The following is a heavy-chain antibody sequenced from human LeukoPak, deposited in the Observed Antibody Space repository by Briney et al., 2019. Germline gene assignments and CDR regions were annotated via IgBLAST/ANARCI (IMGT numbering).Heavy chain of an antibody. J-gene: IGHJ4*02. Sequence: ASVKVSCKASGYTFTSYGISWVRQAPGQGLEWMGWISAYNGNTNYPQKLQGRVTMTTDTSTSTAYMELRSLRSDDTAVYYCARVRIAVAGTSGQADYWGQGTLVTVSS. V-gene: IGHV1-18*01. CDR2: ISAYNGNT. D-gene: IGHD6-19*01. CDR3: ARVRIAVAGTSGQADY. CDR1: GYTFTSYG.